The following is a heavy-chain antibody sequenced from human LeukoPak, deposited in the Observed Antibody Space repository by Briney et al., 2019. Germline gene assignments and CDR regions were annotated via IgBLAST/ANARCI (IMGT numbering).Heavy chain of an antibody. CDR1: GFTFSSYA. J-gene: IGHJ4*02. CDR2: ISYDGSNK. CDR3: ARVAYYYDSSGYYYLDY. D-gene: IGHD3-22*01. V-gene: IGHV3-30-3*01. Sequence: GGSLRLSCAASGFTFSSYAMHWVRQAPGKGLEWEAVISYDGSNKYYADSVKGRFTISRDNSKNTLYLQMNSLRAEDTAVYYCARVAYYYDSSGYYYLDYWGQGTLVTVSS.